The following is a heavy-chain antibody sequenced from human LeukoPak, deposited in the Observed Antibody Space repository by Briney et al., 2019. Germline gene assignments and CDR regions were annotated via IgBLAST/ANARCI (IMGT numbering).Heavy chain of an antibody. CDR2: ISGSGGST. D-gene: IGHD4-11*01. CDR3: ARGSTVTTTRDRYNWFDP. J-gene: IGHJ5*02. Sequence: PGGSLRLSCAASGFTFSSYAMSWVRQAPGKGLEWVSAISGSGGSTYYADSVKGRFTISRDNSKNTLYLQMNSLRAEDTAVYYCARGSTVTTTRDRYNWFDPWGQGTLVTVSS. CDR1: GFTFSSYA. V-gene: IGHV3-23*01.